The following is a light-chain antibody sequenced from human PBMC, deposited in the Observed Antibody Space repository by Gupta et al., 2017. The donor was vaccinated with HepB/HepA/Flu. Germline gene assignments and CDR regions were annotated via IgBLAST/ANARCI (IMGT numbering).Light chain of an antibody. Sequence: QSVLTKPPSASGTPGQRVTLSCSASSSNIGSHYIYWYQQLPGPAPKLLIYKSNQRPSGVPDRFSGSKSGTSASLAISGLRSEDEADYYCSAWDNSLTGWMFGGGTKLTVL. CDR3: SAWDNSLTGWM. CDR1: SSNIGSHY. CDR2: KSN. V-gene: IGLV1-47*01. J-gene: IGLJ3*02.